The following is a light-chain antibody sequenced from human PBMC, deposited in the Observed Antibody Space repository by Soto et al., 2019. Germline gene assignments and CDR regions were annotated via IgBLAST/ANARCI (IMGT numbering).Light chain of an antibody. Sequence: EIVLTQSPGTLSLSPGERATLSCRASQSVSSNFLAWYQEKLGQAPSLLIYGASKRATSILDRFSGSGSGTDFTLTISRLEPEDFAVYYCRQYGTSLGFPVGGGTKVDIK. CDR3: RQYGTSLGFP. CDR2: GAS. V-gene: IGKV3-20*01. CDR1: QSVSSNF. J-gene: IGKJ4*01.